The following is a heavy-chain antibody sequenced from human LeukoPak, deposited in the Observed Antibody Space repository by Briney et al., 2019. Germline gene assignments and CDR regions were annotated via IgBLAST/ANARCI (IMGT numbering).Heavy chain of an antibody. CDR3: AKDHWGTDNYFDY. V-gene: IGHV3-30-3*01. Sequence: GGSLRLSCAASGFTFSSYAMHWVRQAPGKGLEWVGVISSDGSNMYYADSVKGRFTISRDNSKNTLYLQMNSLRAEDTAVYYCAKDHWGTDNYFDYWGQGTLVTVSS. CDR2: ISSDGSNM. J-gene: IGHJ4*02. D-gene: IGHD1/OR15-1a*01. CDR1: GFTFSSYA.